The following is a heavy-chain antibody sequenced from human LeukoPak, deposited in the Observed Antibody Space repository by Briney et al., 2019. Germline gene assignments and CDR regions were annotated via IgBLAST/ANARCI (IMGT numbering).Heavy chain of an antibody. CDR1: VGPISSYY. CDR3: ARTPSITMVRGVLDY. V-gene: IGHV4-59*01. Sequence: PSETLSLTCSVSVGPISSYYWSWLRRPPGKGLEGLGYIYYSGSTNYNPSLKSRVTISVDTSKNQFSLKLSSVTAADTAVYYCARTPSITMVRGVLDYWGQGTLVAVSS. J-gene: IGHJ4*02. CDR2: IYYSGST. D-gene: IGHD3-10*01.